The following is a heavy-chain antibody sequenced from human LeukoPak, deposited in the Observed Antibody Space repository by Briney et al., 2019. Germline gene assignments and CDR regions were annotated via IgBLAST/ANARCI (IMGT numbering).Heavy chain of an antibody. D-gene: IGHD3-9*01. CDR2: IYYSGST. J-gene: IGHJ4*02. V-gene: IGHV4-30-4*01. CDR3: ARATYDDILTGHYSFDY. CDR1: GGSTISGDNY. Sequence: PSQTLSLTCTVSGGSTISGDNYWSWIRQPPGKDLEWIGYIYYSGSTYYNPSLKSRVTISVDTSKNQFSLKLSSVTAADTAVYYCARATYDDILTGHYSFDYWGQGTLVTVSS.